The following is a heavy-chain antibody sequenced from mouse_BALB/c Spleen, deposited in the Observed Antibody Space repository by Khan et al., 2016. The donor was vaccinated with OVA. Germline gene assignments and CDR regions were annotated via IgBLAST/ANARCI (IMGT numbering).Heavy chain of an antibody. Sequence: VQLQQSGTVLARPGASVKMSCKASGYTFTSYWMHWVKQRPGQGLEWIGDIYPGNTDTNYNQKFKGKAKLTAVTSTSTAYMELSSLTNEDSAVYYCTRRNWYVAGFAYWGQGTLVTVSA. CDR2: IYPGNTDT. J-gene: IGHJ3*01. D-gene: IGHD2-14*01. V-gene: IGHV1-5*01. CDR1: GYTFTSYW. CDR3: TRRNWYVAGFAY.